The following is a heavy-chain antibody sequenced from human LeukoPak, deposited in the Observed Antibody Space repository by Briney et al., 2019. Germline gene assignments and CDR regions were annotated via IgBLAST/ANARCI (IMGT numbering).Heavy chain of an antibody. J-gene: IGHJ4*02. CDR3: AKRTFGSSAWYCFDF. D-gene: IGHD6-6*01. Sequence: GGSLRLSCAASGFTFSSYAISWVRQAPGKGLVWVSTITGSGGSTYYPDYVKGRFTISRDNSKNTLYLQMNSLRAEDTAIYYCAKRTFGSSAWYCFDFWGQGTLVTVSS. V-gene: IGHV3-23*01. CDR1: GFTFSSYA. CDR2: ITGSGGST.